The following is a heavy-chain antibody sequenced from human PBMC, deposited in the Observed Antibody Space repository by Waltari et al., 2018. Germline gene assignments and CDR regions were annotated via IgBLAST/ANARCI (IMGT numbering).Heavy chain of an antibody. CDR1: GFGFSGYS. D-gene: IGHD7-27*01. Sequence: EVQLVESGGGLVKPGGSLRLSCGASGFGFSGYSMNWVRQSPGKGLEWVSSISSSTTYIHYADSVKGRFTISRDNAKNSLYLQMNSLRVEDTAVYYCVSGGWGFYFDYWGQGTVVTVSS. J-gene: IGHJ4*02. CDR3: VSGGWGFYFDY. V-gene: IGHV3-21*01. CDR2: ISSSTTYI.